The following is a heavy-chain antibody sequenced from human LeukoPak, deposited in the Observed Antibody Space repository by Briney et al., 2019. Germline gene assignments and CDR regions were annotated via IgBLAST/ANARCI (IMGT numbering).Heavy chain of an antibody. V-gene: IGHV1-46*01. J-gene: IGHJ4*02. CDR3: ARVGGSYPNDY. CDR1: GYTFASYY. D-gene: IGHD1-26*01. CDR2: INPSGGST. Sequence: ASVKVSCKASGYTFASYYMHWVRQAPGQGLEWMGIINPSGGSTSYAQKFQGRVTMTRDMSTSTVYMELSSLRPEYTAVYYCARVGGSYPNDYWGQGTLVTVSS.